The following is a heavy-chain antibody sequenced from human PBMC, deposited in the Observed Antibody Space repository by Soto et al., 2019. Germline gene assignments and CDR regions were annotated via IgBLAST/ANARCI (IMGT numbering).Heavy chain of an antibody. V-gene: IGHV1-18*01. CDR1: GYTFTSYG. CDR2: ISAYNGNT. Sequence: ASVKVSCTASGYTFTSYGISWVRQAPGQGLEWMGWISAYNGNTNYAQKLQGRVTMTTDTSTSTAYMELRSLRSDDTAVYYCARESLGSSGPHHAFDSPGQRTMVTVSS. D-gene: IGHD6-25*01. CDR3: ARESLGSSGPHHAFDS. J-gene: IGHJ3*02.